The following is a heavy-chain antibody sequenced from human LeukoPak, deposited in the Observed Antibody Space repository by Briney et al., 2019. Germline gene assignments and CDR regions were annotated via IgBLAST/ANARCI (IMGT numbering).Heavy chain of an antibody. Sequence: GGSLRLSCAASGFTFSSYAMSWVRQAPGKGLEWVSAISGSGGSTYYADSVKGRFTISRDNSKNTLYLQMNSLRAEDTAVYYCAKSLGMVRGVIGDNWSDPWGQGTLVTVSS. J-gene: IGHJ5*02. D-gene: IGHD3-10*01. CDR3: AKSLGMVRGVIGDNWSDP. CDR1: GFTFSSYA. V-gene: IGHV3-23*01. CDR2: ISGSGGST.